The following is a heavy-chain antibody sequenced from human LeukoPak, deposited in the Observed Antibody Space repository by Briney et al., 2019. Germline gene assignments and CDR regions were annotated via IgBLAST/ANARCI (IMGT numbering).Heavy chain of an antibody. J-gene: IGHJ5*02. V-gene: IGHV1-69*05. CDR1: GGTFSSYA. Sequence: SVKVSCKASGGTFSSYAISWVRQAPGQGLEWMGRIIPIFGTANYAQKFQGRVTITTDESTSTAYLELSSLRSEDTAVYYCARGYYYDSSGYYWSFDPWGQGTLVTVSS. CDR2: IIPIFGTA. D-gene: IGHD3-22*01. CDR3: ARGYYYDSSGYYWSFDP.